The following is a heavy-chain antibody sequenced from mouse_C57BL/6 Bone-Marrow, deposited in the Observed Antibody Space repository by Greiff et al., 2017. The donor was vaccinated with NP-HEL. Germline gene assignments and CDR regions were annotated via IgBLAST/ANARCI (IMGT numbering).Heavy chain of an antibody. D-gene: IGHD1-1*01. J-gene: IGHJ2*01. Sequence: VQLQESGPGLVQPSQSLSITCTVSGFSLTSYGVHWVRQSPGKGLEWLGVIWSGGSTDYNAAFISRLSISKDNSKSQVFFKMNSLQADDTAIYYCARTPGVVAYGADYWGQGTTLTVSS. CDR1: GFSLTSYG. V-gene: IGHV2-2*01. CDR2: IWSGGST. CDR3: ARTPGVVAYGADY.